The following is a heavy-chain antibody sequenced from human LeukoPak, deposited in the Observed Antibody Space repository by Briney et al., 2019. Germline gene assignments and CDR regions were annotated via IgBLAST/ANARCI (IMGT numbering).Heavy chain of an antibody. CDR2: IYYSGST. J-gene: IGHJ4*02. Sequence: SETLSLTCTVSGGSISSYYWSWIRQPPGRGLEGRGYIYYSGSTNFNPSLKSRVTISVDTSKNQFSLKLSSVTAADTAVYYCARHVLAYCGGDCYPYYFDYWGQGTLVTVSS. CDR3: ARHVLAYCGGDCYPYYFDY. CDR1: GGSISSYY. D-gene: IGHD2-21*02. V-gene: IGHV4-59*08.